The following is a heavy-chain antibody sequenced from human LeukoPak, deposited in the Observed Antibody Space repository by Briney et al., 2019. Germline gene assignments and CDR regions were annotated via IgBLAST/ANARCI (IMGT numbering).Heavy chain of an antibody. J-gene: IGHJ3*02. CDR3: ARSGYSYNYLAGYAFDI. CDR1: GFTFSSYS. D-gene: IGHD5-18*01. Sequence: GGSLRLSCAASGFTFSSYSMNWVRQAPGKGLEWVSSISSSSSYIYYADSVKGRFTNSRDNAKNSLYLQMNSLRAEDTAVYYCARSGYSYNYLAGYAFDIWGQGTMVTVSS. CDR2: ISSSSSYI. V-gene: IGHV3-21*04.